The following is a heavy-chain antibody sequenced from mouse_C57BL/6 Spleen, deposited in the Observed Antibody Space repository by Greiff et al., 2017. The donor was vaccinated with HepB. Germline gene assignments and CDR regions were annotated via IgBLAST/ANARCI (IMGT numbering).Heavy chain of an antibody. CDR1: GYTFTDYE. CDR3: TRRITTVVAGDYFDY. D-gene: IGHD1-1*01. J-gene: IGHJ2*01. V-gene: IGHV1-15*01. CDR2: IDPETGGT. Sequence: QVQLQQSGAELVRPGASVTLSCKASGYTFTDYEMHWVKQTPVHGLEWIGAIDPETGGTAYNQKFKGKAILTADKSPSTAYMELRSLTSEDSAVYYCTRRITTVVAGDYFDYWGQGTTLTVSS.